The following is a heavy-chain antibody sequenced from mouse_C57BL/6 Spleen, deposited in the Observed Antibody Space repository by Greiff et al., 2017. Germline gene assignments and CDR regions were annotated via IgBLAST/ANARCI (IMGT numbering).Heavy chain of an antibody. J-gene: IGHJ4*01. CDR1: GYTFTSYW. D-gene: IGHD1-1*01. V-gene: IGHV1-64*01. Sequence: VQLQQPGAELVKPGASVKLSCKASGYTFTSYWMHWVKQRPGPGLEWIGMIPPNSGSTNYNEKFKSKATLTVDKSSSTAYMQLSSLTSEASAVYYCASHPLITTVGATSSYYTIDYWGQGTSGTVSS. CDR2: IPPNSGST. CDR3: ASHPLITTVGATSSYYTIDY.